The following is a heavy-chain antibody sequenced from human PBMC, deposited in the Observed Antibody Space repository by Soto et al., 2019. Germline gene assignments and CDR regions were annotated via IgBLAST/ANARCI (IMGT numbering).Heavy chain of an antibody. CDR3: ARIVVGVTLDY. V-gene: IGHV4-59*01. CDR2: ISYTGDT. Sequence: WTWVRQPPGKGLEWIAYISYTGDTNYNPSLKSRVTISVDTSRNQFSLKVRSVSAADTAMYFCARIVVGVTLDYWGQGTLVTVSS. D-gene: IGHD1-26*01. J-gene: IGHJ4*02.